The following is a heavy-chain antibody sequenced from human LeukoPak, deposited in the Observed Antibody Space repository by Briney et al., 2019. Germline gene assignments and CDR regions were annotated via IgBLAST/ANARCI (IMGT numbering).Heavy chain of an antibody. CDR2: IYTGGGT. CDR1: GFTFSNYW. Sequence: GGSLRLSCAASGFTFSNYWMNWVRQAPGKGLEWLSVIYTGGGTYYADSVKGRFTISRDTSKTTVYLQMNSLRGDDTAICYCAHYDFWSGHALDIWGQGTMVTVSS. J-gene: IGHJ3*02. CDR3: AHYDFWSGHALDI. V-gene: IGHV3-66*01. D-gene: IGHD3-3*01.